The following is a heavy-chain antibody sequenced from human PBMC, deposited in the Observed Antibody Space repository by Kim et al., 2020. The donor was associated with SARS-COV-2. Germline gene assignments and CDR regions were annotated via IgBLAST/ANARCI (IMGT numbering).Heavy chain of an antibody. CDR3: AKASYYDVDAVDEFDS. J-gene: IGHJ5*01. Sequence: GGSLRLSCAASGFTFSRFAMSWVRQAPGKGLEWLSGISGSGGDTNYADSVKGRFTISRDNSKNTLYMQLNSLRAEDTAVYYCAKASYYDVDAVDEFDSWGPGIPGPVSP. CDR1: GFTFSRFA. CDR2: ISGSGGDT. D-gene: IGHD1-26*01. V-gene: IGHV3-23*01.